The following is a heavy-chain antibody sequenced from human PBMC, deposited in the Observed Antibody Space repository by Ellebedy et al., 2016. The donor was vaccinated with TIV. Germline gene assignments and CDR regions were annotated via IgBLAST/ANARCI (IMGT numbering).Heavy chain of an antibody. J-gene: IGHJ6*03. CDR3: ARERIAAAGYYYYYMDV. CDR1: GYTFTGYY. D-gene: IGHD6-13*01. CDR2: INPNSGGT. Sequence: AASVKVSCKASGYTFTGYYMHWVRQAPGQGLEWMGWINPNSGGTNYAQKFQGWVTMTRDTSISTAYMELSRLRSDDTAVYYCARERIAAAGYYYYYMDVWGKGTTVTVSS. V-gene: IGHV1-2*04.